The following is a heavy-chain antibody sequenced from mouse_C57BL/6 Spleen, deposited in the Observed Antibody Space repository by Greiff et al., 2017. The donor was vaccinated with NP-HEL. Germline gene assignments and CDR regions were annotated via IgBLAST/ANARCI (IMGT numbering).Heavy chain of an antibody. Sequence: DVKLVESGAGLVKPGGSLKLSCAASGFTFSSYAMSWVRQTPEKRLEWVAYISSGGDYIYYADTVKGRFTISRDNARNTLYLQMSSLKSEDTAMYYCTRERGSAWFAYWGQGTLVTVSA. J-gene: IGHJ3*01. CDR1: GFTFSSYA. CDR3: TRERGSAWFAY. V-gene: IGHV5-9-1*02. CDR2: ISSGGDYI.